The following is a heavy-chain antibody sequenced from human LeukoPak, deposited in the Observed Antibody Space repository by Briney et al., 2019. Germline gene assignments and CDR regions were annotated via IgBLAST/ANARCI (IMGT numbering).Heavy chain of an antibody. J-gene: IGHJ5*02. D-gene: IGHD3-22*01. CDR1: GFTFDDYG. V-gene: IGHV3-20*04. Sequence: GGSLRLSCAASGFTFDDYGMSWVRQAPGKGLEWVSGINWNGGSTGYADSVKGRFTISRDNAKNSLYLQMNSLRAEDTAVYYCARDLGQYYDTSDNWFDPWGQGTLVTVSS. CDR3: ARDLGQYYDTSDNWFDP. CDR2: INWNGGST.